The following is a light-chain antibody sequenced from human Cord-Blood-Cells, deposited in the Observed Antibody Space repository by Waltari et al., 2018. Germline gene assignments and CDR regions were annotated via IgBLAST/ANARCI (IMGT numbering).Light chain of an antibody. Sequence: QSVLTQPPSASGTPGQRVTISCSGSSSNIGSNYVYWYQQLPGTAPKLPIYRNNQRPSGVPYRFSGSKSGTSASLAISGLRSEDEADYYCAAWDDSLWVFGGGTKLTVL. J-gene: IGLJ3*02. CDR2: RNN. CDR1: SSNIGSNY. CDR3: AAWDDSLWV. V-gene: IGLV1-47*01.